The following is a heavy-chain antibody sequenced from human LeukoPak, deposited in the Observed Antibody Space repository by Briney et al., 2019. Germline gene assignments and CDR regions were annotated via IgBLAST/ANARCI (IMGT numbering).Heavy chain of an antibody. Sequence: GGSLRLSCAAPGFTFSSYGMHWVRQAPGKGLEWVAVIWYDGSNKHYADSVKGRFTISRDNSKNTLYLQMNSLRAEDTAVYYCAKEAELDPEYFQHWGQGTLVTVSS. CDR1: GFTFSSYG. CDR2: IWYDGSNK. V-gene: IGHV3-33*06. J-gene: IGHJ1*01. CDR3: AKEAELDPEYFQH. D-gene: IGHD1-26*01.